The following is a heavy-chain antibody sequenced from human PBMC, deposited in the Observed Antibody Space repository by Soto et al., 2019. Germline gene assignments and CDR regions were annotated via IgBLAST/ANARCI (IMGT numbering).Heavy chain of an antibody. Sequence: GGSLRLSCAASGFTFSSYAVSWVRQAPGKGLEWVSAISGSGGSTYYADSVKGRFTISRDNSKNTLYLQMNSLRAEDTAVYYCAKDRERWIVVVTEYDYWGQGTLVTVSS. CDR2: ISGSGGST. CDR1: GFTFSSYA. D-gene: IGHD3-22*01. J-gene: IGHJ4*02. V-gene: IGHV3-23*01. CDR3: AKDRERWIVVVTEYDY.